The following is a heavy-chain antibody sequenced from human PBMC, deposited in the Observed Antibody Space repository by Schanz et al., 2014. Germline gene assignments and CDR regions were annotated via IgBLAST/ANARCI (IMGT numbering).Heavy chain of an antibody. CDR2: ISTYTGNT. J-gene: IGHJ3*01. CDR3: ARNVIATGRAFDL. D-gene: IGHD6-13*01. V-gene: IGHV1-18*04. Sequence: QVQLVQSGTEVKKPGASVKVSCKASGYTFTSYGVSWVRQAPGQGLEWMGWISTYTGNTNYAQRLQDRVTMTTDTXXXTAYMELRSLRXXXXXVYYCARNVIATGRAFDLWGPGTMVTVS. CDR1: GYTFTSYG.